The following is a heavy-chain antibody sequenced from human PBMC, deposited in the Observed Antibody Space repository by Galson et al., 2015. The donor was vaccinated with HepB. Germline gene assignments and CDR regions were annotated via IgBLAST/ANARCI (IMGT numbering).Heavy chain of an antibody. CDR2: INSDGSST. CDR3: ARDGVAGSLLFDY. V-gene: IGHV3-74*01. D-gene: IGHD6-19*01. J-gene: IGHJ4*02. Sequence: SLRLSCAASGFTFSSYWMHWVRQAPGKGLVWVSRINSDGSSTSYADSVKGRFTISRDNAKNTLYLQMNSLRAEDTAVYYCARDGVAGSLLFDYWGQGTLVTVSP. CDR1: GFTFSSYW.